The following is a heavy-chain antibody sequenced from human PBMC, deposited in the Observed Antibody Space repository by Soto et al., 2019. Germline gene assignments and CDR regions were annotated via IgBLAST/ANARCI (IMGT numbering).Heavy chain of an antibody. V-gene: IGHV3-30-3*01. CDR3: VRCWGTGDGSNLGYNWLDP. J-gene: IGHJ5*02. Sequence: QVQLVESGGGVVQPGRSLRLSCAASGFTFSIYAMHWVRQAPGKGLEWVAVISNDGSNEYYADSVKGRFTIFRDNSKSTLYLQMNSLRTEDKAVYYCVRCWGTGDGSNLGYNWLDPWGQGTLVTVSS. CDR1: GFTFSIYA. D-gene: IGHD1-1*01. CDR2: ISNDGSNE.